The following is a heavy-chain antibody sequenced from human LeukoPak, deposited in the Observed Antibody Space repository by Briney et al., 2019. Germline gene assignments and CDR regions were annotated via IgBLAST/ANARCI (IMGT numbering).Heavy chain of an antibody. V-gene: IGHV3-23*01. CDR3: AKGATGYCSSTSCLYYFDY. J-gene: IGHJ4*02. CDR1: GFTFGTYA. D-gene: IGHD2-2*01. CDR2: VTADST. Sequence: GGSLRLSCAASGFTFGTYAMSWVRQAPGKGLEWVSTVTADSTYYADSVRGRFTISRDNSKNTLYLQMNSLRAEDTAVYYCAKGATGYCSSTSCLYYFDYWGQGTLVTVSS.